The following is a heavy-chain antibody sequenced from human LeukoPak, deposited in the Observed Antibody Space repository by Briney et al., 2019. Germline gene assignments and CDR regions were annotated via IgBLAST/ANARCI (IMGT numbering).Heavy chain of an antibody. Sequence: ASVKLSCAASGYTFTGYYMHWVRQAPGQGLEWMGWINPNSGGTNYAQKFQGRVTMTRDTSISTAYMELSRLRSDDTAVYYCARQDSSGWYFDYWGQGTLVTVSS. J-gene: IGHJ4*02. CDR2: INPNSGGT. V-gene: IGHV1-2*02. CDR3: ARQDSSGWYFDY. D-gene: IGHD6-19*01. CDR1: GYTFTGYY.